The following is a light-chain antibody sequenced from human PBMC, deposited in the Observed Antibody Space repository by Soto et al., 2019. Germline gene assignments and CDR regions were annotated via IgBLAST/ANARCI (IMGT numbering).Light chain of an antibody. CDR3: SSYTSSSTGV. J-gene: IGLJ1*01. CDR2: EVN. CDR1: SSDVGGYNY. Sequence: QSVLTQPASVSGSPGQPITISCTGTSSDVGGYNYVSWYQQHPGKAPKLMIYEVNYRPSGVSNRFSGSKSGNTASLTISGLQAEDEADYYCSSYTSSSTGVFGTGTKVTVL. V-gene: IGLV2-14*01.